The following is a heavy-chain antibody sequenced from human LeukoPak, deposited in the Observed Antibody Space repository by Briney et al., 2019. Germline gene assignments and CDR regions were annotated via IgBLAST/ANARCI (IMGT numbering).Heavy chain of an antibody. D-gene: IGHD3-10*01. Sequence: GGSLRLPCAASGFTFSSYAMSWVRQAPGKGLEWVSAISGSGGSTYYADSVKGRFTISRDNSKNTLYLQMNSLRAEDTAVYYCAKDPDLSGSYYTLWPTERQIWFDPWGHGNLVTVSS. CDR3: AKDPDLSGSYYTLWPTERQIWFDP. CDR2: ISGSGGST. J-gene: IGHJ5*02. CDR1: GFTFSSYA. V-gene: IGHV3-23*01.